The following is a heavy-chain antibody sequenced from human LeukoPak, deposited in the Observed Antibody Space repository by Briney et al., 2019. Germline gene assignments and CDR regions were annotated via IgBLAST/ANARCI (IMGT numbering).Heavy chain of an antibody. D-gene: IGHD1-14*01. V-gene: IGHV3-74*01. CDR3: ARDSGITDFDY. Sequence: PGGSLRLSCAASGFTVSSYWMHWVRQAPGKGLVWVSRINSDGSSASYADSVKGRFTISRDNAKNTLYLQMNNLRAEDTAVYYCARDSGITDFDYWGQGTLVTVSS. J-gene: IGHJ4*02. CDR2: INSDGSSA. CDR1: GFTVSSYW.